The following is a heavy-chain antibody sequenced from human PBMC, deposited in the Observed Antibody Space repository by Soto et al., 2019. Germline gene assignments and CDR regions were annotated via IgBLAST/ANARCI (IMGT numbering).Heavy chain of an antibody. J-gene: IGHJ4*02. V-gene: IGHV4-39*01. CDR3: ARRLPLYASERSRVDD. CDR1: GDFITSNAAY. D-gene: IGHD3-3*01. CDR2: MDYSGHK. Sequence: PSETLSLSCVVSGDFITSNAAYWGWIRRPPGQGLGWIGTMDYSGHKNYNRSLMSRVTIFADTSKNQFSLRLNYVTATDTAVYYCARRLPLYASERSRVDDSGKGSVVTVCS.